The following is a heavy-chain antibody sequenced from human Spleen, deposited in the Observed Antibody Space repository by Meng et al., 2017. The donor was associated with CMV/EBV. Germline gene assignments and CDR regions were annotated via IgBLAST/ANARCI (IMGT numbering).Heavy chain of an antibody. V-gene: IGHV1-69*05. D-gene: IGHD3-16*01. CDR2: IIPIFGTA. CDR1: GGSVNSYA. J-gene: IGHJ5*02. CDR3: ARDNYGWFDP. Sequence: VSGKASGGSVNSYAITWVRQAPGQGLEWMGGIIPIFGTAKYAQKFQGRLTITTDESTSTAYMDLSSLRSEDTALYYCARDNYGWFDPWGQGTLVTVSS.